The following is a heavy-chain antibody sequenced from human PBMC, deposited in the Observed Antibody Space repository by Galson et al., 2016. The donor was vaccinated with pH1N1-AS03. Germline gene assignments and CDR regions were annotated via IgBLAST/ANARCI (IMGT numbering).Heavy chain of an antibody. CDR1: GVFISSANYH. Sequence: TLSLTCAVSGVFISSANYHWCWTRQYPGKGLEWVGNIWPSGSTYYNPSLESRITISVDTSKNQFSLKVTSVTAADTAMYFCAALEVGGGGRGNWGQGALVIVSS. V-gene: IGHV4-31*11. D-gene: IGHD2-15*01. J-gene: IGHJ4*02. CDR3: AALEVGGGGRGN. CDR2: IWPSGST.